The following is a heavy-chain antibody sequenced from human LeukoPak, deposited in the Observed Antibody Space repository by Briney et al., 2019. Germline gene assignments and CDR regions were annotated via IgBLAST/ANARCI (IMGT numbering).Heavy chain of an antibody. J-gene: IGHJ6*03. CDR1: GFTFDDYG. CDR2: INWNGGST. CDR3: ARDGYSYGFPNYYYYMDV. Sequence: GGSLRLSCEASGFTFDDYGMSWVRQAPGKGLEWVSGINWNGGSTSYADSVKGRFTISRDNAKNSLYLQMNSLRAEDTAVYYCARDGYSYGFPNYYYYMDVWGKGTTVTISS. D-gene: IGHD5-18*01. V-gene: IGHV3-20*04.